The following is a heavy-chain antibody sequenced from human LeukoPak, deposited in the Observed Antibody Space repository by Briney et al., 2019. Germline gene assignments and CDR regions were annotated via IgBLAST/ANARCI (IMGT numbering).Heavy chain of an antibody. CDR2: IYSSGST. Sequence: SETLSLTCSVSNGSIRGYYWSWIRQPPGQALEWLGYIYSSGSTNYNPSPQSRVTMSVDNSMSQFSLRLSSVPAADTAIYYCARFTYTTRPSDVWGKGTTVTVSS. CDR3: ARFTYTTRPSDV. V-gene: IGHV4-4*09. D-gene: IGHD3-16*01. J-gene: IGHJ6*04. CDR1: NGSIRGYY.